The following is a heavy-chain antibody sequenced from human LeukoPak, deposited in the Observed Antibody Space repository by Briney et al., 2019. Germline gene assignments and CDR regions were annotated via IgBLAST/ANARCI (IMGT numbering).Heavy chain of an antibody. J-gene: IGHJ4*02. CDR2: ICADNANT. CDR1: GYTFVSHG. D-gene: IGHD4-17*01. Sequence: ASVKLSCKASGYTFVSHGISWGRQAPGQGLEWMGWICADNANTNYAQKLQGRVTMTTDTSTNTAYMELRSLTSDDTAVYFCARSGRTVTTHFDYWGQGTLVTVSS. CDR3: ARSGRTVTTHFDY. V-gene: IGHV1-18*01.